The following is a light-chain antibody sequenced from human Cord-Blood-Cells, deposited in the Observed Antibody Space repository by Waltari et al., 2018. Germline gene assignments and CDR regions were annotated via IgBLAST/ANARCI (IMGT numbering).Light chain of an antibody. CDR1: SSDVGGYNY. J-gene: IGLJ1*01. V-gene: IGLV2-8*01. CDR2: EVS. Sequence: QSALTQPPSASGSPGQSVTISCTGTSSDVGGYNYVSWYQQHPGKAPKLMIYEVSNRPSGVPDRFSGSKSGNTASLTVSGLPAEDEADYYCSSYAGSNNYVFGTGTKVTVL. CDR3: SSYAGSNNYV.